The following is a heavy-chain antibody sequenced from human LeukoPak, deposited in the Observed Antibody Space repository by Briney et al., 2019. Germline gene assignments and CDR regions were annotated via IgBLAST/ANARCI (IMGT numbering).Heavy chain of an antibody. D-gene: IGHD3-9*01. J-gene: IGHJ4*02. CDR2: ILGSGGST. Sequence: GASLRLSCAASGFTFSNYAMSWVRQAPGKGLEWVSAILGSGGSTYYADSVKGRFTVSRDNFKSTLYLQMNSLGAEDTALYYCAKWGDYDVLTGYYVPDYWGQGTLVTVSS. CDR1: GFTFSNYA. CDR3: AKWGDYDVLTGYYVPDY. V-gene: IGHV3-23*01.